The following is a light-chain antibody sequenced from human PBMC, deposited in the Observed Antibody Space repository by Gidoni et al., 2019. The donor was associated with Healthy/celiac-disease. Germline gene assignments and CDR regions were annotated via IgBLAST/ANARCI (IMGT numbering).Light chain of an antibody. J-gene: IGLJ3*02. V-gene: IGLV2-11*01. CDR3: CSYAGSYTWV. Sequence: QSAQTQPRSVSGSPGPSVTISCTGTSSDVGGYNYVSWYQQHPGKAPKLMIYDVSKRPSGVPDRFSGSKSGNTASLTISGLQAEDEADYYCCSYAGSYTWVFGGGTKLTVL. CDR1: SSDVGGYNY. CDR2: DVS.